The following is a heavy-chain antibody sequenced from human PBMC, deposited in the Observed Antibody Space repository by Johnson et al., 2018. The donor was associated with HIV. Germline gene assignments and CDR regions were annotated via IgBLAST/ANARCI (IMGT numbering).Heavy chain of an antibody. CDR2: IRYDGSNK. V-gene: IGHV3-30*02. CDR3: AKDRGAARAFDAFDI. D-gene: IGHD6-6*01. Sequence: QVQLVESGGGVVQPGRSLRLSCAASGFTFSSYAMHWVRQAPGKGLEWVAFIRYDGSNKYYADSVKGRFTISRDNSKNTLYLQMNSLRAEDTAVYYCAKDRGAARAFDAFDIWGQVTMVTVSS. J-gene: IGHJ3*02. CDR1: GFTFSSYA.